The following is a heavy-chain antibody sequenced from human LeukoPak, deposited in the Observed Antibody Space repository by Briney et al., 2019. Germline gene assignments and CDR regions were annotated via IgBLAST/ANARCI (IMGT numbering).Heavy chain of an antibody. CDR1: GFTFSTYV. J-gene: IGHJ4*02. D-gene: IGHD2-21*01. V-gene: IGHV3-23*01. CDR2: ISGSGGST. Sequence: PGGSLRLSCAASGFTFSTYVMSWVRQAPGKGLEWVSVISGSGGSTYYADSVKGRFTISRDNSKNTLFLQMNSLRADDTALYYCAKCGHLGHYFDYWGQGILVTVSP. CDR3: AKCGHLGHYFDY.